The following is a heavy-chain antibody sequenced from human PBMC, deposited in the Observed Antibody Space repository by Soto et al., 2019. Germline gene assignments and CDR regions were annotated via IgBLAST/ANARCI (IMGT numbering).Heavy chain of an antibody. Sequence: PGGSLRLSCAASGFTVSSNYMSWVRQAPGKGLEWVSVIYSGGSTYYADSVKGRFTISRDNSKNTLYLQMNSLRAEDTAVYYCARDYDILTGQRTRPYYYYGMDVWGQGTTVTVSS. CDR1: GFTVSSNY. CDR3: ARDYDILTGQRTRPYYYYGMDV. V-gene: IGHV3-66*01. D-gene: IGHD3-9*01. CDR2: IYSGGST. J-gene: IGHJ6*02.